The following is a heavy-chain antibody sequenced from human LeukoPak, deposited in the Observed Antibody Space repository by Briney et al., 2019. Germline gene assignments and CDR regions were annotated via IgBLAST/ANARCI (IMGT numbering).Heavy chain of an antibody. CDR1: GFTFSSYW. Sequence: PGGSLRLSCAASGFTFSSYWMSWVRQAPGKGLEWVSYISSSSSTIYYADSVKGRFTISRDNAKNSLYLQMNSLRAEGTAVYYCASFEGPSYYYDSSGYPTVNYWGQGTLVTVSS. D-gene: IGHD3-22*01. J-gene: IGHJ4*02. CDR2: ISSSSSTI. V-gene: IGHV3-48*04. CDR3: ASFEGPSYYYDSSGYPTVNY.